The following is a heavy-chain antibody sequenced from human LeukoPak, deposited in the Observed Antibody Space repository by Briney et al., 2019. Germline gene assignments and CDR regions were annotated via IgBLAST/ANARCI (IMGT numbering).Heavy chain of an antibody. J-gene: IGHJ4*02. CDR3: ARGGLEPVDY. CDR1: GFTFSRYW. Sequence: PGGSLRLSCAAPGFTFSRYWMHWVRQAPGKGLVWISRINPEETTTSYADSVRGRFTISRDNAKNTLYLEMNSLRTEDTAAYYCARGGLEPVDYWGQGSLVTVSS. D-gene: IGHD1-14*01. V-gene: IGHV3-74*01. CDR2: INPEETTT.